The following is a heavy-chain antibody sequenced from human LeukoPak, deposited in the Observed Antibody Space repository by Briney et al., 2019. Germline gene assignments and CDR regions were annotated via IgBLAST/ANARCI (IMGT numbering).Heavy chain of an antibody. CDR2: IYTSGST. D-gene: IGHD1-26*01. V-gene: IGHV4-4*07. CDR1: GGSIGTYY. CDR3: AGGKSGSYYYTPSRYYYMDV. Sequence: SETLSLTCTVSGGSIGTYYWSWIRQPAGKGLEWIGRIYTSGSTNYNPSLKSRVTMSVDTSKNQFSLKLSSVTAADTAVYYCAGGKSGSYYYTPSRYYYMDVWGKGTTVTVSS. J-gene: IGHJ6*03.